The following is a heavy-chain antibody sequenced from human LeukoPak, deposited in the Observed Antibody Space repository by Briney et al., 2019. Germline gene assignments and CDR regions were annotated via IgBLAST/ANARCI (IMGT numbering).Heavy chain of an antibody. CDR2: IYHSGST. CDR3: ARGSTSWSYYYYMDV. J-gene: IGHJ6*03. Sequence: PSQTLSLTCAVSGGSISSGGYSWSWIRQPPGKGLEWIGYIYHSGSTYYNPSLKSRVTISVDRSKNQFSLKLSSVTAADTAVYYCARGSTSWSYYYYMDVWGKGTTVTVSS. V-gene: IGHV4-30-2*01. CDR1: GGSISSGGYS. D-gene: IGHD2-2*01.